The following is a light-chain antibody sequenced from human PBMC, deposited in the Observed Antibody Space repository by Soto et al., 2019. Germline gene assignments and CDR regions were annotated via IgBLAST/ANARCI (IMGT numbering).Light chain of an antibody. CDR2: GDD. V-gene: IGLV6-57*04. Sequence: NFMLTQPHSVSESPGKTVTISCTRSSGSIASNYVQWYQQRPGSAPTTVIYGDDQRPSGVPDRFSGSIDTSSNSASLTISGLKTEDEADYYCQSYDNNNVIFGGGTKVTVL. CDR3: QSYDNNNVI. CDR1: SGSIASNY. J-gene: IGLJ2*01.